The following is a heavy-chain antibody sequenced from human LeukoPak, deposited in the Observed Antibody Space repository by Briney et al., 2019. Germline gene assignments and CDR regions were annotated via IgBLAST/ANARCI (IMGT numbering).Heavy chain of an antibody. CDR3: AKDLVGHSRDGQGY. D-gene: IGHD5-24*01. V-gene: IGHV3-30*02. J-gene: IGHJ4*02. Sequence: PGGSLRLSCAASGFTFSTFAMIWVRQAPGKGLEWVAFIRYDGSNKYYADSVKGRFTISRDNSKNTLYLQMNSLRAEDTAVYYCAKDLVGHSRDGQGYWGQGTLVTVSS. CDR1: GFTFSTFA. CDR2: IRYDGSNK.